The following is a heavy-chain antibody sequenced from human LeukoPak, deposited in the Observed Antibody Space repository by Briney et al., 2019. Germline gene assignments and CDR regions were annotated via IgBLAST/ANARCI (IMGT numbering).Heavy chain of an antibody. CDR3: AREATPDRRDNWFDP. CDR1: GFTFSSYS. Sequence: GGSLRLSCAASGFTFSSYSMNWVRQAPGKGLEWVSSISSSSSYIYYADSVKGRFTISRDNAKNSLYLQMNSLRAEDTAVYYCAREATPDRRDNWFDPWGQGTLVTVSS. J-gene: IGHJ5*02. CDR2: ISSSSSYI. V-gene: IGHV3-21*01.